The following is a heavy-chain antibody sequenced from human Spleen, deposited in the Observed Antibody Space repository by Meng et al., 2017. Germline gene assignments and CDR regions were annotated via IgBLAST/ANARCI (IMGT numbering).Heavy chain of an antibody. Sequence: ASVKVSCKASGYTFTKYDLNWVRQAPGQGLEGMGGISSYNGDTNYAQNLLGRITMTTDTSTSTAYMELRSMRSDDTAVYYCARAPTGYSSSWYGLSTYYFDFWGQGTLVTVSS. D-gene: IGHD6-13*01. CDR2: ISSYNGDT. CDR3: ARAPTGYSSSWYGLSTYYFDF. J-gene: IGHJ4*02. CDR1: GYTFTKYD. V-gene: IGHV1-18*01.